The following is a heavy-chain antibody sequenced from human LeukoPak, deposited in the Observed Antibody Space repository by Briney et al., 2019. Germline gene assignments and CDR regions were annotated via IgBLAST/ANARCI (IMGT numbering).Heavy chain of an antibody. D-gene: IGHD3-10*01. J-gene: IGHJ4*02. CDR3: TRGLLWFGELLPQTDY. CDR2: IRSKAYGGST. Sequence: GGSLRLSCTASGFTFGDYAMSWFRQAPGKGLEWVGFIRSKAYGGSTEYAASVKGRFTISRDDSKSIAYLQMNSLKTEDTAVYYCTRGLLWFGELLPQTDYWGQGTLVTVSS. V-gene: IGHV3-49*03. CDR1: GFTFGDYA.